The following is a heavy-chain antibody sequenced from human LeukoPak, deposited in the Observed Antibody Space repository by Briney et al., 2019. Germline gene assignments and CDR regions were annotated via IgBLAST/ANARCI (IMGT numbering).Heavy chain of an antibody. J-gene: IGHJ4*02. D-gene: IGHD3-10*01. Sequence: GGSLRLSCAASGFTFSSYSMNWVRQAPGKGLEWVSSISSSSIYIYYEDSVKGRFTISRDNAKNSLYLQMNRLRAEDTAVYYCARDSFSAYGSGSYYSFRLFDYWGQGTLVTVSS. CDR3: ARDSFSAYGSGSYYSFRLFDY. CDR1: GFTFSSYS. V-gene: IGHV3-21*01. CDR2: ISSSSIYI.